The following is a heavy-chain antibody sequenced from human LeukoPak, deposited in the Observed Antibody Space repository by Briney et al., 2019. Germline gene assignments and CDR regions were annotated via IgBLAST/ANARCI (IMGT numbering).Heavy chain of an antibody. CDR3: ARVAEMATQLRGSWFDP. CDR2: ISAYNGNT. Sequence: ASVKVSCKASGYTFTSYGISWVRQAPGQGLEWMGWISAYNGNTNYAQKLQGRVTMTTDTSTSTAYMELRSLRSDDTAVYYCARVAEMATQLRGSWFDPWGQGTLVTVSS. D-gene: IGHD5-24*01. V-gene: IGHV1-18*01. CDR1: GYTFTSYG. J-gene: IGHJ5*02.